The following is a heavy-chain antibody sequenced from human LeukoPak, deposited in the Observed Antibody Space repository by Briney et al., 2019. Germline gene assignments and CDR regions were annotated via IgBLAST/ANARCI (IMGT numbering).Heavy chain of an antibody. CDR1: GGTFSSYA. J-gene: IGHJ5*02. CDR2: IIPIFGIA. Sequence: VASVKVSCEASGGTFSSYAISWVRQAPGQGLEWMGRIIPIFGIANYAQKFQGRVTITADKSTSTAYMELSSLRSEDTAVYYCARDTVTTYYNWFDPWGQGTLVTVSS. CDR3: ARDTVTTYYNWFDP. D-gene: IGHD4-17*01. V-gene: IGHV1-69*04.